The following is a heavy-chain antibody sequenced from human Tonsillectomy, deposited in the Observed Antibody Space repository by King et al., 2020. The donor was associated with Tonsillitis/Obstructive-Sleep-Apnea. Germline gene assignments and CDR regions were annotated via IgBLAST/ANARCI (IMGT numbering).Heavy chain of an antibody. CDR1: GFTVSSNY. J-gene: IGHJ6*03. CDR2: IYSGGST. D-gene: IGHD1-1*01. V-gene: IGHV3-53*04. CDR3: ARNLWSPRVRYYYMDV. Sequence: VQLVESGGGLVQPGGSLRLSCAASGFTVSSNYMSWVRQAPGKGLEWVSVIYSGGSTYYADPVKGRFTISRHNSKNTLYLQMNSLRAEDTAVYYCARNLWSPRVRYYYMDVWGKGTTVTVSS.